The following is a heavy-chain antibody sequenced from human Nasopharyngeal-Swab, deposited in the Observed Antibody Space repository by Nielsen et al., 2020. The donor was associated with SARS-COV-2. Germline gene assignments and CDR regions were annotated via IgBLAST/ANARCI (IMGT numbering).Heavy chain of an antibody. D-gene: IGHD3-3*01. Sequence: GESLKISCVASGFIFDNYWMSWVRQAPGKGLEWVANIKYDGSEKYYVDSVRGRFTISRDNAKNTVYLQMNSLRAEDTAVYYCARDGLFYDFWSEYYYYYYMDVWGKGTTVTVSS. CDR2: IKYDGSEK. CDR3: ARDGLFYDFWSEYYYYYYMDV. J-gene: IGHJ6*03. CDR1: GFIFDNYW. V-gene: IGHV3-7*01.